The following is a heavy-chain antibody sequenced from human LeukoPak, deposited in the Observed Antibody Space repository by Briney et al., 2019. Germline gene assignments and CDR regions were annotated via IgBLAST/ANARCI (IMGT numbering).Heavy chain of an antibody. CDR2: ISYDGSNK. CDR3: ARGEYYYDSSGSQIFDY. Sequence: GRSLRLSCAASGFTFNSYAMHWVRQAPGKGLEWVAVISYDGSNKYYADSVKGRFTISRDNSKNTLYLQMNSLRAEDTAVYYCARGEYYYDSSGSQIFDYWGQGTLVTVSS. CDR1: GFTFNSYA. V-gene: IGHV3-30*04. J-gene: IGHJ4*02. D-gene: IGHD3-22*01.